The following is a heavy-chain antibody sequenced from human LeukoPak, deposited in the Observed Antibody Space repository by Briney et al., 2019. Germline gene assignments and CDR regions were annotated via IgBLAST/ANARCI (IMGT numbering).Heavy chain of an antibody. Sequence: GGSLRLSCAASGFTVSSNYMSWVRQAPGKGLEWVSVIYSGGGTYYADSVKGRFTISRDNSKNTLYLQMNSLRAEDTAVYYCAKYGLGSGIQVWGDFGMDVWGQGTTVTVSS. V-gene: IGHV3-53*01. CDR2: IYSGGGT. J-gene: IGHJ6*02. D-gene: IGHD5-18*01. CDR3: AKYGLGSGIQVWGDFGMDV. CDR1: GFTVSSNY.